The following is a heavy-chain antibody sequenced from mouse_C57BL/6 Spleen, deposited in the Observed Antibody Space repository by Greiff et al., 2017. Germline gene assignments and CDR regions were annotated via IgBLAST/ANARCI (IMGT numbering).Heavy chain of an antibody. J-gene: IGHJ2*01. CDR3: TPTRYDSYYND. D-gene: IGHD2-3*01. V-gene: IGHV14-2*01. CDR1: GFNIKDYY. Sequence: EVQLQESGAELVKPGASVKLSCTASGFNIKDYYMHWVKQRTDQGLEWIGRIDPEDGETKYAPKFQGKATITADTFSNTDYLQLSSLTSEDTALYYCTPTRYDSYYNDWGQGTTLTVAS. CDR2: IDPEDGET.